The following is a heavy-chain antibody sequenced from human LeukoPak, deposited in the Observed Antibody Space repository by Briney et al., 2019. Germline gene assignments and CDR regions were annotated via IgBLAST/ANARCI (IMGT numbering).Heavy chain of an antibody. CDR2: IYYSGST. CDR1: GGSISSYY. V-gene: IGHV4-59*01. J-gene: IGHJ3*02. D-gene: IGHD1-26*01. Sequence: MPSETLSLTCTVSGGSISSYYWSWIRQPPGKGLEWIGYIYYSGSTNYNPSLKSRVTISVDTSKNQFSLNLSSVTAADTAVYYCARGGGSYYDDDAFDIWGQGTMVTVSS. CDR3: ARGGGSYYDDDAFDI.